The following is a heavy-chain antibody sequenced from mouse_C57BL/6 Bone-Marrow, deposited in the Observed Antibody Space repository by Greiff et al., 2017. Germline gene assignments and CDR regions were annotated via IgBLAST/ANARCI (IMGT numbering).Heavy chain of an antibody. CDR1: GFTFSSYA. J-gene: IGHJ1*03. D-gene: IGHD2-4*01. CDR3: TREGYDYFGYFDV. V-gene: IGHV5-9-1*02. CDR2: ISSCGDYI. Sequence: EVKLMESGEGLVKPGGSLKLSCAASGFTFSSYAMSWVRQTPEKRLEWVAYISSCGDYIYYADTVKGRFTISRDNARNTLYLQMSSLKSEDTAMYYCTREGYDYFGYFDVWGTGTTVTVSS.